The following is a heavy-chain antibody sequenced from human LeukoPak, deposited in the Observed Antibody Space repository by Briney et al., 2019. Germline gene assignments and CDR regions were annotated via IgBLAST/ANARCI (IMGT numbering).Heavy chain of an antibody. CDR3: ARDMVRDGGSDY. V-gene: IGHV3-30-3*01. CDR2: ISYDGSSK. J-gene: IGHJ4*02. Sequence: PGRSLRLSCAASGFTSSSYAMHWVRQAPGQGLEWVAVISYDGSSKYYADSVKGRFTISRDNSKNTLYLQMNSLRAEDTAVYYCARDMVRDGGSDYWGQGTLVTVSS. CDR1: GFTSSSYA. D-gene: IGHD3-10*01.